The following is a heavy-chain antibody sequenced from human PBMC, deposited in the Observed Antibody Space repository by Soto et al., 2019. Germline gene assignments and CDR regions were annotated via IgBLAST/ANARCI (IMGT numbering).Heavy chain of an antibody. D-gene: IGHD2-2*01. CDR3: ARDRNIVVVPAAIADY. CDR1: GFTFSSYG. CDR2: IWYDGIKK. J-gene: IGHJ4*02. Sequence: QVQLVESGGGVVQPGRSLRLSCAASGFTFSSYGMHWVRQAPGKGLEWVAVIWYDGIKKHYADSVKGRFTISRDNSKNTLYLEMNRLRVEDTAVYYCARDRNIVVVPAAIADYWGQGTLVTVSS. V-gene: IGHV3-33*01.